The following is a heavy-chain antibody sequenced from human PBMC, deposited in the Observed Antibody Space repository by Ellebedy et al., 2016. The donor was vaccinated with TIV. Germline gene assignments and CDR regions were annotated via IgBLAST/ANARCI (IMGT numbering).Heavy chain of an antibody. J-gene: IGHJ1*01. CDR1: GLTFADYA. CDR2: SRADGVST. V-gene: IGHV3-23*01. CDR3: VTGYFTSGSIYLEYFQV. Sequence: PGGSLTLSCAASGLTFADYALTRGRQAPGQGLELVSGSRADGVSTHYTDSVQGRFTVSRDNSMRLLSLKMNSLRVDDTAVYYCVTGYFTSGSIYLEYFQVWGEGTLVAVSS. D-gene: IGHD3-10*01.